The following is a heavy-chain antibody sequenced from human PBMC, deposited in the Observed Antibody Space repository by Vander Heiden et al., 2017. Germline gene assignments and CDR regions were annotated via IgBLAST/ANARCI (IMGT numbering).Heavy chain of an antibody. CDR3: ARERWSGRRGTEYFDL. CDR2: ISRGGDNT. D-gene: IGHD3-3*01. Sequence: EVKLLESGGGLVQPGGSMSLSCAASGFRFNTYAMDWVRQAPGKGLEFVSAISRGGDNTFYANSVKGRFAISRDNSRNTLYLQMGSLRTEDMGVYYCARERWSGRRGTEYFDLWGRGTLVTVSS. CDR1: GFRFNTYA. V-gene: IGHV3-64*01. J-gene: IGHJ2*01.